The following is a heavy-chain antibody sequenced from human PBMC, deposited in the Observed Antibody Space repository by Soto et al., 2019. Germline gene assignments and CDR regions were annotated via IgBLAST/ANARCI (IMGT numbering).Heavy chain of an antibody. J-gene: IGHJ4*02. Sequence: GGSLRLSCAASGFTFSRYGMHWVRQAPGRGLEWVAVIWYDGSNIYYADSVKGRFTISRDNSKDTLDLQMNSLRAEDTAVYYCARDREQWLVGYYFDYWGQGTLVTVSS. CDR2: IWYDGSNI. D-gene: IGHD6-19*01. V-gene: IGHV3-33*01. CDR1: GFTFSRYG. CDR3: ARDREQWLVGYYFDY.